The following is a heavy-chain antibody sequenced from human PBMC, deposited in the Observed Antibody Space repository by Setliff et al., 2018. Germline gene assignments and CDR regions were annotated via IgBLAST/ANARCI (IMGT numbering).Heavy chain of an antibody. CDR3: ARDPSPTVTPSRLIYFYHMDV. D-gene: IGHD4-17*01. Sequence: SVKVSCKASGDPFNAYGVSWVRQAPGQGLEWMGAIIPVLGMTDYAQKFQGRLTITADQSTTTVYMELSSLRFDDTALYYCARDPSPTVTPSRLIYFYHMDVWGTGTTVTVSS. V-gene: IGHV1-69*10. CDR2: IIPVLGMT. J-gene: IGHJ6*03. CDR1: GDPFNAYG.